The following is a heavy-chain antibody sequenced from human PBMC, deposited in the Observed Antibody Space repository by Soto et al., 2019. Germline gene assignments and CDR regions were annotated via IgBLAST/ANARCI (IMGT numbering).Heavy chain of an antibody. CDR1: GGSISSNNYY. CDR3: ARQTRIGYRGGFVRIDP. CDR2: IHYSGNT. Sequence: PSETLSLTCTVSGGSISSNNYYWGWTRQPPGKGLEWIGSIHYSGNTYYNPSLESRVTISIDTSKNQFSLRLSSVTAADTALYYCARQTRIGYRGGFVRIDPWGQGTLVTVSS. V-gene: IGHV4-39*01. D-gene: IGHD2-15*01. J-gene: IGHJ5*02.